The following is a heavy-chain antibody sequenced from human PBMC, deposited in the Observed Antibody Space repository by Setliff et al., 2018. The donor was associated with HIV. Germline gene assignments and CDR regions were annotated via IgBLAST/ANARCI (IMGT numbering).Heavy chain of an antibody. D-gene: IGHD6-13*01. CDR1: GGSISSGSYY. Sequence: SETLSLTCTVSGGSISSGSYYWSWIRQPAGKGLEWIGRIYASGSTNYNPSLKSRVTIAVATSKNQFSLKLSSVTAADTGVYYCARHRDTPGTSWIYYYYYMDLWGEGTTVTVSS. CDR3: ARHRDTPGTSWIYYYYYMDL. J-gene: IGHJ6*03. V-gene: IGHV4-61*02. CDR2: IYASGST.